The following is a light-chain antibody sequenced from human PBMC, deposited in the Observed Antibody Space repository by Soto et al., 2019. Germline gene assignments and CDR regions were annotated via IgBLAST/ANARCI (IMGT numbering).Light chain of an antibody. CDR3: SSYTSSNTYV. CDR1: SSDVGGYNY. J-gene: IGLJ1*01. V-gene: IGLV2-14*01. Sequence: QSALTQPASVSGSPGQSITISCTGNSSDVGGYNYVSWYQQHPGKAPKLMIYDVSNRPSGVSNRFSGSKSGNTASLTISGLQAEDKADYYCSSYTSSNTYVFGTGTKLTVL. CDR2: DVS.